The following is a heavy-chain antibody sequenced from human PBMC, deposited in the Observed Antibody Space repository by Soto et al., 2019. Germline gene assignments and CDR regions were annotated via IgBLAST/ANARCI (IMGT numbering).Heavy chain of an antibody. CDR2: INPNSGGT. CDR3: AREGSSSSKYFEH. D-gene: IGHD6-6*01. Sequence: LLNLDWKTFGYGFSGDNSHWRLHNPGQGLEWMGWINPNSGGTNYAQKFQGRVTMTRDTSVTTAYMELSRLTSDDTAVYFCAREGSSSSKYFEHWGQRTLGSVPS. J-gene: IGHJ1*01. V-gene: IGHV1-2*02. CDR1: GYGFSGDN.